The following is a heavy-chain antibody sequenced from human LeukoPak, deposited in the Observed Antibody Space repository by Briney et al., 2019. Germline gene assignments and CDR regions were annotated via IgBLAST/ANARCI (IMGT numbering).Heavy chain of an antibody. CDR1: GYSFTSSW. Sequence: GESLKISCKGSGYSFTSSWIGWARQMPGKGLEWMAIINPGDSDTRYSPSFQGQVTISADKPISTVYLQWGSLKASDTAMYYCARQPGAGWFDPWGXXXLVTVSS. V-gene: IGHV5-51*01. CDR2: INPGDSDT. CDR3: ARQPGAGWFDP. D-gene: IGHD3-10*01. J-gene: IGHJ5*02.